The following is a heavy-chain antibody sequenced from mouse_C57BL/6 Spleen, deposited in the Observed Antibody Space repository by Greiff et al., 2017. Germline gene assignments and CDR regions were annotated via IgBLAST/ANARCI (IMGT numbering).Heavy chain of an antibody. V-gene: IGHV7-3*01. CDR2: IRNKANGYTT. CDR3: ARWGGYFEC. J-gene: IGHJ2*01. CDR1: GFTFTDYY. Sequence: EVHLVESGGGLVQPGGSLSLSCAASGFTFTDYYMSWVRQPPGKALEWLGFIRNKANGYTTEYSASVKGRFTISRDNSQSILYLQMNALRAEDSATYDCARWGGYFECWGQGTTLTVSS.